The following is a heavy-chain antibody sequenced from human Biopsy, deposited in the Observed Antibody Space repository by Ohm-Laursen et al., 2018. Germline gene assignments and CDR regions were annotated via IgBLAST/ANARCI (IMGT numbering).Heavy chain of an antibody. Sequence: ASVKASCTASGYTFANYGISWVRQAPGQGLERMGWISVYNGNTDYPHKFQGRVTLTTDTSTSTAYMELRSLTSDDTAIYYCARDVVGRGASFFDFWGQGTSVTVSS. CDR2: ISVYNGNT. J-gene: IGHJ4*02. CDR1: GYTFANYG. V-gene: IGHV1-18*01. CDR3: ARDVVGRGASFFDF. D-gene: IGHD1-26*01.